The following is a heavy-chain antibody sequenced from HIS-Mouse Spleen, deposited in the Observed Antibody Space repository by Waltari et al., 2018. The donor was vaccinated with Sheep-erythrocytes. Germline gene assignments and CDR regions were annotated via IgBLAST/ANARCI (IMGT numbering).Heavy chain of an antibody. J-gene: IGHJ4*02. D-gene: IGHD7-27*01. Sequence: EVQLVESGGGLVKPGGSLRLSCAASGFTFMSCSMNWVRQAPGKGLGWVSSISSSSSYIYYADSVKGRFTISRDNAKNSLYMQMNSLRAEDTAVYYCARALTGVFDYWGQGTLVTVSS. CDR3: ARALTGVFDY. V-gene: IGHV3-21*01. CDR1: GFTFMSCS. CDR2: ISSSSSYI.